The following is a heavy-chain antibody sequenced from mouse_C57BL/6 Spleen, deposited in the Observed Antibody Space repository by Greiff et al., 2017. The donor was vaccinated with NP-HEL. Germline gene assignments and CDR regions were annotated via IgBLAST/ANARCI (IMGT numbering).Heavy chain of an antibody. D-gene: IGHD1-1*01. CDR3: ARPSDYYGSSYYAMDC. J-gene: IGHJ4*01. CDR2: ISNGGGST. Sequence: EVQGVESGGGLVQPGGSLKLSCAASGFTFSDYYMYWVRQTPEKRLEWVAYISNGGGSTYYPDTVKGRFTISRDNAKNTLYLQMSRLKSEDTAMYYCARPSDYYGSSYYAMDCWGQGTSVTVSS. CDR1: GFTFSDYY. V-gene: IGHV5-12*01.